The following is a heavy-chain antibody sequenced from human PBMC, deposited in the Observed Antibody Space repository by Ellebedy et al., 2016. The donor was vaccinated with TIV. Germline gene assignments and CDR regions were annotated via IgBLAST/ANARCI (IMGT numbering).Heavy chain of an antibody. V-gene: IGHV4-59*01. J-gene: IGHJ6*02. CDR3: ARGETYDFWSGNCMDV. D-gene: IGHD3-3*01. CDR1: GGSISSYY. CDR2: IYDSGST. Sequence: MPSETLSLTCTVSGGSISSYYWSWIRQPPGKGLEWNGYIYDSGSTTYNPSLKSRVTISVDTSTNQFSLKLSSVTAADTAVYFCARGETYDFWSGNCMDVWGQGTTVTVSS.